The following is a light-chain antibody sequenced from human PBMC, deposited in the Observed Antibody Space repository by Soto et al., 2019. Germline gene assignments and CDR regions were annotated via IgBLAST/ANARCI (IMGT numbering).Light chain of an antibody. CDR1: RSLAYIDGNTY. Sequence: DVLMTQPPLSLPVTLGQPASISCWSSRSLAYIDGNTYLNWFQQRPGQSPRRLIYNVSNRDSGVPDRFSGSGSGTAFTLKISRVEAEDVAVYYCMQGTHWPPYTFGQGTKLEIK. CDR2: NVS. V-gene: IGKV2-30*01. J-gene: IGKJ2*01. CDR3: MQGTHWPPYT.